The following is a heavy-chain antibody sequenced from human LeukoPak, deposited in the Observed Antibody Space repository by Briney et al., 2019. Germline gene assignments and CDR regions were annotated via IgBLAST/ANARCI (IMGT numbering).Heavy chain of an antibody. Sequence: ASVKVSCKASGYTFTSYAMHWVRQAPRQRLEWMGWINAGNGNTKYSQKFQGRVTITRDTSISTAYMELSRLRSDDTAVYYCARVGYCSGGSCSSAGHYYYYGMDVWGQGTTVTVSS. D-gene: IGHD2-15*01. V-gene: IGHV1-3*01. CDR3: ARVGYCSGGSCSSAGHYYYYGMDV. CDR2: INAGNGNT. J-gene: IGHJ6*02. CDR1: GYTFTSYA.